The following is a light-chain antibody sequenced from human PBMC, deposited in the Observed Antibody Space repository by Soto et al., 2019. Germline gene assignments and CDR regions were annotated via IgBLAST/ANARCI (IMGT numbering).Light chain of an antibody. J-gene: IGLJ1*01. CDR2: EVA. CDR3: GSYGGRNNYV. CDR1: SNDVGGYNY. V-gene: IGLV2-8*01. Sequence: QSALTQPPSASGSPGQSVTISCTGTSNDVGGYNYVSWYQQHPGKAPKLIIYEVAKRPSGVPDRFSGSKSGNTASLTVSGLQAEDEADYYCGSYGGRNNYVFGTGTKLTVL.